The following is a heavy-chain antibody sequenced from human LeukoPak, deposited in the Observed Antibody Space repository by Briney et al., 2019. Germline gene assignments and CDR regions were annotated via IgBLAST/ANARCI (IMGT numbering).Heavy chain of an antibody. CDR2: IYYSGST. J-gene: IGHJ5*02. CDR1: GGSISSYY. CDR3: ARVVDTAMGDWFDP. V-gene: IGHV4-59*01. Sequence: SETLSLTCTVSGGSISSYYWSWIRQPPGKGLGWIGYIYYSGSTNYNPSLKSRVTISVDTSKNQFSLKLSSVTAADTAVYYCARVVDTAMGDWFDPWGQGTLVTVSS. D-gene: IGHD5-18*01.